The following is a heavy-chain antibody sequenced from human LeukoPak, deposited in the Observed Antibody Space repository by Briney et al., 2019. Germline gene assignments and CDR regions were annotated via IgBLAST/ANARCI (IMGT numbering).Heavy chain of an antibody. CDR3: ARVPGYNWNYGWFDP. Sequence: SETLSLTCTVSGGSISSGDYYWSWIRQPPGKGLEWIGYIYYSGSTYYNPSLKSRVTISVDRSKNQFSLKLSSVTAADTAVYYCARVPGYNWNYGWFDPWGQGTLVTVSS. CDR2: IYYSGST. J-gene: IGHJ5*02. D-gene: IGHD1-7*01. CDR1: GGSISSGDYY. V-gene: IGHV4-30-4*08.